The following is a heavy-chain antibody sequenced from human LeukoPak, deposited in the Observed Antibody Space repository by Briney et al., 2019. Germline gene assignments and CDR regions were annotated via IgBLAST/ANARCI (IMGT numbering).Heavy chain of an antibody. D-gene: IGHD2-21*02. J-gene: IGHJ6*03. CDR2: ISYDASNK. V-gene: IGHV3-30*03. CDR1: GFTFSSFG. Sequence: GGSLRLSCAASGFTFSSFGMHWVRHAPGKGLEWVAVISYDASNKDYADSVKGRFTISRDNSKNTLYLQMNSVRVEDTAVYFCAIDNIVVVTAISNYYYYYMDVWGKGTTVTVSS. CDR3: AIDNIVVVTAISNYYYYYMDV.